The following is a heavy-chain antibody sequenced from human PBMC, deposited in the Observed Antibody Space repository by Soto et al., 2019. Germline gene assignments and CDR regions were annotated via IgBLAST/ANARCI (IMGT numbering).Heavy chain of an antibody. CDR3: ASSYGSGYRAFDY. Sequence: QVQLVQSGAEVKRPGSSVKVSCKASGDTFNFYSINWVRQAPGLGLEWMGRVNPIVSMSNYAQKFQGRVTMTADTSTSTAYMELSSLRSEDTAIYYPASSYGSGYRAFDYWGQGALVTVSS. CDR1: GDTFNFYS. J-gene: IGHJ4*02. D-gene: IGHD3-10*01. CDR2: VNPIVSMS. V-gene: IGHV1-69*02.